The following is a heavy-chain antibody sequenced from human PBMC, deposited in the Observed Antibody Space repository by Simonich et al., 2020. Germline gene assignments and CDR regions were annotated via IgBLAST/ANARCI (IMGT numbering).Heavy chain of an antibody. CDR1: GGSFSGYY. CDR3: ARGLRVAAAGTAFQH. Sequence: QVQLQQWGAGLLKPSETLSLTCAVYGGSFSGYYWSWIRQPPGKGLEWIGETNHSESTNDNPSLKSRVTISVDTSKNQFSLKLSSVTAADTAVYYCARGLRVAAAGTAFQHWGQGTLVTVSS. CDR2: TNHSEST. J-gene: IGHJ1*01. D-gene: IGHD6-13*01. V-gene: IGHV4-34*01.